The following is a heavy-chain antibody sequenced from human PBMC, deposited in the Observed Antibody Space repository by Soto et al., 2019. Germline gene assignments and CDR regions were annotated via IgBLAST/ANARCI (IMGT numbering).Heavy chain of an antibody. J-gene: IGHJ4*02. CDR3: ARGQSAVTTFYFDY. Sequence: QVQLVQSGAEVKKPGASVKVSCKASGYTLTSYAMHWVRQAPGQRLEWMGWINTGNGNTKYLQKFQGRVTITRDTSASTAYMALSSLRSEDTAVYYCARGQSAVTTFYFDYWGQGTPVTVSS. D-gene: IGHD4-17*01. V-gene: IGHV1-3*04. CDR2: INTGNGNT. CDR1: GYTLTSYA.